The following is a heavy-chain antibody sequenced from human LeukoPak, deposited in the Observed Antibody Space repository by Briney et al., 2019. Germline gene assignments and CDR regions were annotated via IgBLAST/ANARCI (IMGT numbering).Heavy chain of an antibody. CDR2: ICGNSANT. D-gene: IGHD2-15*01. V-gene: IGHV3-23*01. Sequence: GGSLRLSCATSGFTFSTYAVSWVRQAPGKGLEWVSAICGNSANTYYADSVKGRFTISRDNSKNTLYLQMSSLRAEDTALYYCAKGSGGGCYSPPDYWGQGTLVTVSS. J-gene: IGHJ4*02. CDR1: GFTFSTYA. CDR3: AKGSGGGCYSPPDY.